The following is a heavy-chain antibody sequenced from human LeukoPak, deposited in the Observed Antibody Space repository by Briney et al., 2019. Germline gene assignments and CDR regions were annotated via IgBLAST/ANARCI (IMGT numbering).Heavy chain of an antibody. Sequence: PSQTLSLTCAVSGGSISSGGYSWSWIRQPPGKGLEWIGYIYHSGSTYYNPSLKSRVTISVDTSKNQFSLKLSSVTAADTAVYYCARQRDYYDSSGYYNDAFDIWGQGTMVTVSS. J-gene: IGHJ3*02. CDR3: ARQRDYYDSSGYYNDAFDI. CDR1: GGSISSGGYS. V-gene: IGHV4-30-2*01. D-gene: IGHD3-22*01. CDR2: IYHSGST.